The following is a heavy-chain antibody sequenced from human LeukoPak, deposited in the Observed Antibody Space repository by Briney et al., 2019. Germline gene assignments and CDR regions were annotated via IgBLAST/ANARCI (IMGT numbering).Heavy chain of an antibody. J-gene: IGHJ4*02. CDR1: GGSISSGGYY. Sequence: SETLSLTCTVSGGSISSGGYYWAWIRQPPGKGLEWIGFIYHGGTSSYNPSLKSRVTISLDRSKNQFSLNVRSVTAADTALYFCAKGPPGYFKYDVWDQGTLVTVSS. V-gene: IGHV4-30-2*01. CDR3: AKGPPGYFKYDV. CDR2: IYHGGTS. D-gene: IGHD5-18*01.